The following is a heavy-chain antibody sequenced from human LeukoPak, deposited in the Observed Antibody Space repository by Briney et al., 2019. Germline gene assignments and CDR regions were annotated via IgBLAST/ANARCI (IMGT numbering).Heavy chain of an antibody. V-gene: IGHV4-34*01. CDR1: GGSFSGYY. D-gene: IGHD5-18*01. CDR3: ARVDTAMVTDY. J-gene: IGHJ4*02. CDR2: INHSGST. Sequence: SETLSLTCAVYGGSFSGYYWSWIRQPPGKGLEWIGEINHSGSTNYNPSLKSRVTISVDTSKNQFSLKLSSVTAADTAVYYCARVDTAMVTDYWGQGTLVTVSS.